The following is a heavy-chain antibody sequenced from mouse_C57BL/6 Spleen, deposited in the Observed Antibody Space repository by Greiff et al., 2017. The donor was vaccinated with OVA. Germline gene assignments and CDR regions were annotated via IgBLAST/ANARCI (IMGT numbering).Heavy chain of an antibody. CDR1: GYTFTSYW. J-gene: IGHJ3*01. CDR3: ARSGATTVEFAY. V-gene: IGHV1-50*01. CDR2: IDPSDSYT. Sequence: VQLQQPGAELVKPGASVKLSCKASGYTFTSYWMQWVKQRPGQGLEWIGEIDPSDSYTNYNQKFKGKATLTVDTSSSTAYMQLSSLTSEDSAVYYCARSGATTVEFAYWGQGTLVTVSA. D-gene: IGHD1-1*01.